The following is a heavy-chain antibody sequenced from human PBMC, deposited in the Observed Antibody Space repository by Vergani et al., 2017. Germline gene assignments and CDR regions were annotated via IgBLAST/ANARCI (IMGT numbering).Heavy chain of an antibody. CDR3: ARFLTGTTIYYYYGMDV. V-gene: IGHV4-4*02. CDR2: IYHSGST. Sequence: QVQLQESGPGLVKPSGTLSLTCAVSGGSISSSNWWSWVRQPPGKGLEWIGEIYHSGSTNYNPSLKSRVTISVAKSKNQFSLKLSSVTAADTAVYYCARFLTGTTIYYYYGMDVWGQGTTVTVSS. J-gene: IGHJ6*02. CDR1: GGSISSSNW. D-gene: IGHD1-20*01.